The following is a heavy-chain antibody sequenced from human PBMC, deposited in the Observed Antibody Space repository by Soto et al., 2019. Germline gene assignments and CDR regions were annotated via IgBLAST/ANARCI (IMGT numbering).Heavy chain of an antibody. J-gene: IGHJ6*03. D-gene: IGHD3-10*01. CDR2: IRSKANSYAT. CDR1: GVTFSGSA. CDR3: TRVVMVRGVITYYYYYMDV. V-gene: IGHV3-73*01. Sequence: GGSLRLSCAASGVTFSGSAMHRVRQASGKGLEWVGRIRSKANSYATAYAASVKGRFTISRDDSKNTAYLQMNSLKTEDTAVYYCTRVVMVRGVITYYYYYMDVWGKGTTVTVSS.